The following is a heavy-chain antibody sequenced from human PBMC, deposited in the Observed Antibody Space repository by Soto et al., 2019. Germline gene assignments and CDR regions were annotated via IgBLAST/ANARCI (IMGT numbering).Heavy chain of an antibody. CDR3: AKSPGMYYYDSSGYYHYDY. D-gene: IGHD3-22*01. CDR1: GFTFSSYA. J-gene: IGHJ4*02. CDR2: ISGSGVST. V-gene: IGHV3-23*01. Sequence: GGSLRLSCAASGFTFSSYAMSWVRQAPGKGLEWVLVISGSGVSTFYVDSVKGRFTISRDNSKNTLYLQMNSLRAEDTAVYYCAKSPGMYYYDSSGYYHYDYWGQGTLVTVSS.